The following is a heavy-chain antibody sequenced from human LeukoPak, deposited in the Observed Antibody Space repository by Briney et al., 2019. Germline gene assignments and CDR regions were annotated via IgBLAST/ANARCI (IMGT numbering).Heavy chain of an antibody. Sequence: ASVKVSCKASGYTFSNYGISWVRQAPGQGLEWMGWISAYNGNTDYAQNFQGRVTMTTDTSTSTAYMELRSLRSDDTAVYYCARDLLTDFVFYASGPPWFDPWGQGTLITVSS. J-gene: IGHJ5*02. V-gene: IGHV1-18*01. D-gene: IGHD3-10*01. CDR2: ISAYNGNT. CDR3: ARDLLTDFVFYASGPPWFDP. CDR1: GYTFSNYG.